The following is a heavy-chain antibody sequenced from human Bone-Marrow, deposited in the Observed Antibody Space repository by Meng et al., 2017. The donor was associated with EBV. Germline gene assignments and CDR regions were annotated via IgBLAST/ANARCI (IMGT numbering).Heavy chain of an antibody. CDR1: GGPCSTYA. Sequence: QGLWGQSQAEVEKTWVPVKCTVKAFGGPCSTYAISWVGQAPGQGLEWRGGFLPTLGAPTYEQKFHGRVSITAEESTSTHYMDLSSLRSEETAMYYCASESGRGYTPDYWGQGTLVTVSS. CDR2: FLPTLGAP. CDR3: ASESGRGYTPDY. J-gene: IGHJ4*02. V-gene: IGHV1-69*01. D-gene: IGHD3-10*01.